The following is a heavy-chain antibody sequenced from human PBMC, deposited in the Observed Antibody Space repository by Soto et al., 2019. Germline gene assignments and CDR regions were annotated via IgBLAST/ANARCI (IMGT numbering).Heavy chain of an antibody. V-gene: IGHV4-30-2*01. Sequence: TLSLTCAVSGGSISSGGYSWNWIRQPLGKGLEWIGYIYHSGSTYYNPSLKSRVTISVDKSKDQFSLKLTSVTAADTAVYYCARDQLEGNWFDPRGQGTPVTVSS. J-gene: IGHJ5*02. CDR2: IYHSGST. D-gene: IGHD1-1*01. CDR1: GGSISSGGYS. CDR3: ARDQLEGNWFDP.